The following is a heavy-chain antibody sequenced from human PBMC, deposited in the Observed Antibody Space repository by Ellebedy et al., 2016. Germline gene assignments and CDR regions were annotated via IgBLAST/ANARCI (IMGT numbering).Heavy chain of an antibody. D-gene: IGHD3-3*01. CDR2: ISAGGSRK. Sequence: GGSLRLSXAASGFAFNRNAMTWVRQAPGKGLEWVSAISAGGSRKAYADSVKGRFAISRDNAKNTLYLEMHSLTDDDTAVYYCARVDGKKVQGGVFFSDSWGQGTLVTVSS. J-gene: IGHJ4*02. V-gene: IGHV3-23*01. CDR3: ARVDGKKVQGGVFFSDS. CDR1: GFAFNRNA.